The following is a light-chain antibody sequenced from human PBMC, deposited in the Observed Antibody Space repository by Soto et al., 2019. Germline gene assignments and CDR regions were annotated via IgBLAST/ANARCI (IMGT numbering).Light chain of an antibody. V-gene: IGKV3-11*01. J-gene: IGKJ4*01. Sequence: EIVLTQSPATLSLSPGERATLSCRASQSVSGYLAWYQQKPGQAPRLLMYDASNRATGIPARFSGSGSGTDFTPPISGLEPEDFAVYYCQQRSNWPSTFGGGTKVEI. CDR3: QQRSNWPST. CDR1: QSVSGY. CDR2: DAS.